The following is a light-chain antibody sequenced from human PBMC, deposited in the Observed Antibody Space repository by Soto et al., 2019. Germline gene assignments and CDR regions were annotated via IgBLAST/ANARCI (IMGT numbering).Light chain of an antibody. V-gene: IGLV2-8*01. CDR2: EVS. J-gene: IGLJ1*01. Sequence: QSALTQPPSASGSPGQSVTISCTGTSSDVGGYNYVSWYQQHPGKAPKLMIYEVSKWPSGVPDRFSGSKSGNTASLTVSGLQAEDEADYYCSSYAGSNNYVFGTG. CDR3: SSYAGSNNYV. CDR1: SSDVGGYNY.